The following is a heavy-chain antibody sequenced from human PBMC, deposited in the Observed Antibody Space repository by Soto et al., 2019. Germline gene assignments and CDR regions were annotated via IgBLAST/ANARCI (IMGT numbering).Heavy chain of an antibody. CDR1: GDSISSYY. Sequence: PSETLSLTCTVSGDSISSYYWSWIRQPPGKGLEWIGYLYYSGSTNYNPSLKSRVTISVDTSKNQFSLKLSSVTAADTAVYYCAREAVTPYYYYYGMDVWCHGTTVTVPS. J-gene: IGHJ6*02. V-gene: IGHV4-59*01. CDR2: LYYSGST. CDR3: AREAVTPYYYYYGMDV. D-gene: IGHD4-17*01.